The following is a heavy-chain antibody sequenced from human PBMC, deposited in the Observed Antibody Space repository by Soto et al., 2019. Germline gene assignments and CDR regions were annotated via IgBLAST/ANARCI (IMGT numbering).Heavy chain of an antibody. CDR2: IYHSGSI. CDR1: GGSISSGGYS. V-gene: IGHV4-30-2*01. J-gene: IGHJ4*02. Sequence: QLQLQESGSGLVKPSQTLSLTCAVSGGSISSGGYSWSWLRQPPGKGLEGIGYIYHSGSIYYNPCLRSRVTISVDRAKNQFSRKLSAVTAAGTSVYYCARLPDYWGQGTLVTVSS. CDR3: ARLPDY.